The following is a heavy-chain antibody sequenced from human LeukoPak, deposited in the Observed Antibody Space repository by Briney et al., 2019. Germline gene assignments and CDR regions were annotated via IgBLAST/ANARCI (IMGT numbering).Heavy chain of an antibody. Sequence: SVKVSCKASGYTFASYGISWVRQAPGQGLEWMGGIIPIFGTANYAQKFQGRVTITADKSTSTAYMELSSLRSEDTAVYYCARDSRRTPISIAAAGDWGQGTLVTVSS. CDR2: IIPIFGTA. CDR3: ARDSRRTPISIAAAGD. D-gene: IGHD6-13*01. CDR1: GYTFASYG. J-gene: IGHJ4*02. V-gene: IGHV1-69*06.